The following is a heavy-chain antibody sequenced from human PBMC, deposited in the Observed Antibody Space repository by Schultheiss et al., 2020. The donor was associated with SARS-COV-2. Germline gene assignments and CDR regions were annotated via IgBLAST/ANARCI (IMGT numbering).Heavy chain of an antibody. CDR3: ARAYLDTYYDILTGYYAGGH. CDR1: GYTFTGYY. CDR2: ISAYNGNT. V-gene: IGHV1-18*04. J-gene: IGHJ4*02. D-gene: IGHD3-9*01. Sequence: ASVKVSCKASGYTFTGYYMHWVRQAPGQGLEWMGWISAYNGNTNYAQKLQGRVTMTTDTSTSTVYMELSSLRSEDTAVYYCARAYLDTYYDILTGYYAGGHWGQGTLVTVSS.